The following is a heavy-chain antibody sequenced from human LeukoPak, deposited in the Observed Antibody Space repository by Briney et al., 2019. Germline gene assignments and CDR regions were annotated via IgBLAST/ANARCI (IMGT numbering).Heavy chain of an antibody. Sequence: SVKVSCKASGGTFNNYAINWVRQAPGQGLEWMGGIIPISGSSNYAQKFQGRVTITADESTTTAYMELSSLRSADTAVYYCARVTHTELSTWFDPWGQGTLVTVSS. CDR1: GGTFNNYA. J-gene: IGHJ5*02. CDR3: ARVTHTELSTWFDP. V-gene: IGHV1-69*13. CDR2: IIPISGSS. D-gene: IGHD5-18*01.